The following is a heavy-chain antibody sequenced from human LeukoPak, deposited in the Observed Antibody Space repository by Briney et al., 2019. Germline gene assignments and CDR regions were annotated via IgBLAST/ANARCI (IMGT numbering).Heavy chain of an antibody. Sequence: SETLSLTCAVYGGSFSGYYWSWIRQPPGKGPEWIGEINHSGSANYNPSLKSRVTISVDTSKNQFSLKLSSVTAADTAVYYCATLAAPYWGQGTLVTVSS. CDR1: GGSFSGYY. V-gene: IGHV4-34*01. D-gene: IGHD6-13*01. J-gene: IGHJ4*02. CDR3: ATLAAPY. CDR2: INHSGSA.